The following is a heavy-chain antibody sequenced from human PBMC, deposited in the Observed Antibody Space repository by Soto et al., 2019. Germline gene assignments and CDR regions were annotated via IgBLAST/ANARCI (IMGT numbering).Heavy chain of an antibody. J-gene: IGHJ6*02. CDR1: GGSISSRSYY. D-gene: IGHD1-26*01. CDR2: ISYSGSSNT. Sequence: NPSETLSLTCTVSGGSISSRSYYWGWIRQPPGKGLEWIGTISYSGSSNTYYNPSLKSRVPISVDTSKNQFSLKLSSVTAADTAVYYCARLFGGGYRYSKFYDGMDVWGQGTTVTVSS. CDR3: ARLFGGGYRYSKFYDGMDV. V-gene: IGHV4-39*01.